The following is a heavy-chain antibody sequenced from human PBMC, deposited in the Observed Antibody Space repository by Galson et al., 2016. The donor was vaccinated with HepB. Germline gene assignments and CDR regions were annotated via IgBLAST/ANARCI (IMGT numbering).Heavy chain of an antibody. V-gene: IGHV3-33*01. CDR2: IWHDGSNK. J-gene: IGHJ6*02. Sequence: SLRLSCAASGFTFRSYGMHWVRQAPGKGLEWVALIWHDGSNKYYADSVKGRFTISRDNSKNTVYLEMNSLRAEDTAVYYCAIEGSADCSNCDHWNYGMDVWGQGTTVTVSS. CDR1: GFTFRSYG. D-gene: IGHD4-11*01. CDR3: AIEGSADCSNCDHWNYGMDV.